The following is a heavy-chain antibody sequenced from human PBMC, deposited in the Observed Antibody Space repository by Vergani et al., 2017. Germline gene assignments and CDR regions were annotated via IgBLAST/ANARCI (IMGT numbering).Heavy chain of an antibody. Sequence: QVQLVESGGGVVQPGRSLRLSCAASGFTFSSYGMHWVRQAPGKGLEWVAVIWYDGSKKYYADSVKGRFTISRDNSKNTLYVQMNSLRAEDTAVYYGAKEQYCSSTSCYMTGYSSGDWWRRGFDWGQGTLVTVSS. D-gene: IGHD2-2*02. CDR2: IWYDGSKK. CDR1: GFTFSSYG. J-gene: IGHJ4*02. CDR3: AKEQYCSSTSCYMTGYSSGDWWRRGFD. V-gene: IGHV3-33*06.